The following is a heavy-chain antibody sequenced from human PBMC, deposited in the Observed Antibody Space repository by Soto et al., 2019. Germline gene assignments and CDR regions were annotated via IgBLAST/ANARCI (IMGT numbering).Heavy chain of an antibody. CDR1: GFTFSSYA. V-gene: IGHV3-30-3*01. CDR2: ISYDGSNK. D-gene: IGHD2-15*01. CDR3: AREHRVDSYYYYYGMDV. Sequence: GGSLRLSCAASGFTFSSYAMHWVRQAPGKGLEWVAVISYDGSNKYYADSVKGRFTISRDNSKNTLYLQMNSLRAEDTAVYYCAREHRVDSYYYYYGMDVWGQGTTVTVSS. J-gene: IGHJ6*02.